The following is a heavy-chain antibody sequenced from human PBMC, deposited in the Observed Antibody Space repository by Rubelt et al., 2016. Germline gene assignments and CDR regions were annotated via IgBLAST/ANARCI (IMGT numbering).Heavy chain of an antibody. CDR3: ARDLAPTPLGAE. J-gene: IGHJ4*02. CDR1: SNY. CDR2: IYSGGST. Sequence: SNYMSWVRQAPGKGLEWVSVIYSGGSTYYADSVKGRFTISRDNSKNTLYLQMNSLRAEDTAVYYCARDLAPTPLGAEWGQGTLVTVSS. V-gene: IGHV3-66*01.